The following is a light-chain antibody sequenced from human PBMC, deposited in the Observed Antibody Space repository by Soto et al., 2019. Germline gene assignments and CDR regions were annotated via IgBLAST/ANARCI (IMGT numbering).Light chain of an antibody. CDR1: HPISSSW. CDR3: QQLNSYPLT. J-gene: IGKJ4*01. CDR2: AAS. Sequence: DIQMTQSLSTVSGSIRDRVTITCRVRHPISSSWLAWYQQKPGKAPKLLIYAASTLQSGVPSRFSGSGSGTEFTLTISSLQPEDFATYYCQQLNSYPLTFGGGTKVDIK. V-gene: IGKV1-9*01.